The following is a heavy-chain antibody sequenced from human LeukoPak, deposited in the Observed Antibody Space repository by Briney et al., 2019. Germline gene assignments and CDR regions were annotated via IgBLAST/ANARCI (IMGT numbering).Heavy chain of an antibody. CDR1: GFTFSSYG. Sequence: GRSLRLSCAASGFTFSSYGMRWVRQAPGKGLEWVAVISYDGSNKYYADSVKGRFTISRDNSKNTLYLQMNSLRAEDTAVYYCAKDEVPGIAVAKGAFDIWGQGTMVTVSS. CDR2: ISYDGSNK. CDR3: AKDEVPGIAVAKGAFDI. V-gene: IGHV3-30*18. D-gene: IGHD6-19*01. J-gene: IGHJ3*02.